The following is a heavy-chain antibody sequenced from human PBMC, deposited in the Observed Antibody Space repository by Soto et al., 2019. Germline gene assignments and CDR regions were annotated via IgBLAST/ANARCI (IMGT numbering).Heavy chain of an antibody. V-gene: IGHV3-23*01. D-gene: IGHD2-2*01. CDR3: AKQPRQYCSSTSCYGDY. CDR2: ISGSGGST. Sequence: PGGSLRLSCAASGFTFSIYAMSWVRQAPGKGLEWVSAISGSGGSTYYADSVKGRFTISRDNSKNTLYLQMNSLRAEDTAVYYCAKQPRQYCSSTSCYGDYWCQGPLVTVFS. CDR1: GFTFSIYA. J-gene: IGHJ4*02.